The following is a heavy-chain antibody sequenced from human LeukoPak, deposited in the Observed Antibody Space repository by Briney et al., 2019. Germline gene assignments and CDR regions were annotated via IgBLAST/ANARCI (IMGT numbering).Heavy chain of an antibody. CDR3: AREGLRFYYDRSGYPPAY. CDR2: FHHSVGT. J-gene: IGHJ4*02. V-gene: IGHV4-38-2*02. CDR1: GYTISSGYY. Sequence: SETLSLICSVSGYTISSGYYWAWIRQPPGKGLEWIGSFHHSVGTNYNPSLKSRVTISVDTSKNQFSLNLNSATAADTAVYYCAREGLRFYYDRSGYPPAYWGQGTLVTVSS. D-gene: IGHD3-22*01.